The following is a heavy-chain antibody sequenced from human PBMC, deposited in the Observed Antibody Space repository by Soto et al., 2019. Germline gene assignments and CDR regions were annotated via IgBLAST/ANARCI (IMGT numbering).Heavy chain of an antibody. V-gene: IGHV3-23*01. CDR3: ATGPDDSGYYHNWIDA. Sequence: EVHLLESGGALVQPGGSLTLSCAASGFSFSDYAMSWVRQAPGKGLEWVSSISRTGDSAYYADSVKGRFAISRDRFTNWIYLSMNSLRVQDTAVYYWATGPDDSGYYHNWIDAWGQGTLRTVSS. CDR1: GFSFSDYA. CDR2: ISRTGDSA. J-gene: IGHJ5*02. D-gene: IGHD3-22*01.